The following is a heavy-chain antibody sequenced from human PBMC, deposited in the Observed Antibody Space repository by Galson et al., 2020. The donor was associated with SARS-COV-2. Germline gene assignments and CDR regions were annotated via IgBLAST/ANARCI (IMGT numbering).Heavy chain of an antibody. J-gene: IGHJ5*02. CDR2: NNHSGTT. Sequence: SETLSLTCAVSGGSISSDNWWSWVRQPPGKGLGWIGKNNHSGTTNYHTSLKRRVTISVDKSKNQFSRNLKSVTAADAAVYFCSGPKTGAQVDAWGQGTLVTVS. V-gene: IGHV4-4*02. CDR1: GGSISSDNW. CDR3: SGPKTGAQVDA. D-gene: IGHD7-27*01.